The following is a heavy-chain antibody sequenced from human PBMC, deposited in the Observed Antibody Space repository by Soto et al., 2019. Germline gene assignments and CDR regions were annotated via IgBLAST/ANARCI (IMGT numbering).Heavy chain of an antibody. CDR3: ARARGYSGYGASPICDY. Sequence: QVQLVQAGAEVKKPGASVKVSCKASGYTFTGYYMHWVRHAPGHGLEWMGWINPNSVGTNYAQKFQGWVTMTSDKTISTAYMELSRLRSNDTAVYYCARARGYSGYGASPICDYCGQGTLVPVSS. CDR2: INPNSVGT. CDR1: GYTFTGYY. V-gene: IGHV1-2*04. J-gene: IGHJ4*02. D-gene: IGHD5-12*01.